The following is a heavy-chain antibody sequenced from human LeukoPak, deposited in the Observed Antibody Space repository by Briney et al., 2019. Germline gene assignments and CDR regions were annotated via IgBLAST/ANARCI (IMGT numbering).Heavy chain of an antibody. Sequence: ASVRVSCKASGYTFTGYYMHWVRQAPGRGLEWLGRINPKTGGSNYAQNFQGRVTMTSDTSTTTAYMELSSLNSDDTAVYYCATLVSGINYWGQGTLVTVSS. V-gene: IGHV1-2*06. CDR3: ATLVSGINY. CDR1: GYTFTGYY. J-gene: IGHJ4*02. D-gene: IGHD1-20*01. CDR2: INPKTGGS.